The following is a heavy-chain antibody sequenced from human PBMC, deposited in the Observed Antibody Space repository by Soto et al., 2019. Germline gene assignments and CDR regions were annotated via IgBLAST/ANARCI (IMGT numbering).Heavy chain of an antibody. Sequence: ASVKVSCKTSGYTFAAYYLHWVRQAPGQGLEWMGFIFPNSVGSTTSAPQFEGWVTMTRDSSISTAYLELSGLTSEDTGVYYCAKDEGGIFDSWGQGTLVTVSS. CDR3: AKDEGGIFDS. CDR2: IFPNSVGST. CDR1: GYTFAAYY. D-gene: IGHD3-16*01. V-gene: IGHV1-2*04. J-gene: IGHJ4*01.